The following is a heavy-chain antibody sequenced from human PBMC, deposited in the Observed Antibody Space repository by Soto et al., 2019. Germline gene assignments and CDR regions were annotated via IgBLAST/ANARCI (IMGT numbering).Heavy chain of an antibody. V-gene: IGHV5-51*01. CDR1: GYSFTSYW. J-gene: IGHJ6*02. CDR2: IYPGDSDT. Sequence: GESLKISCKGSGYSFTSYWIGWVRQMPGKGLEWMGIIYPGDSDTRYSPSFQGQVTISADKSISTAYLQWSSLKASDTAMYYCARPASRGLAPTGYYYYGTDVSGQGPTATVSS. CDR3: ARPASRGLAPTGYYYYGTDV. D-gene: IGHD3-16*01.